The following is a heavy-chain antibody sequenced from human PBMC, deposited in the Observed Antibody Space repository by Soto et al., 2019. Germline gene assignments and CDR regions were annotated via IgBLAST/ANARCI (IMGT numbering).Heavy chain of an antibody. J-gene: IGHJ4*02. V-gene: IGHV3-48*03. D-gene: IGHD2-15*01. CDR1: GFTFSSYE. CDR3: AIDLGYCSGGSCSN. CDR2: ISSSGSTI. Sequence: GGSLRLSCAASGFTFSSYEMNWFRQAPVKGLEWVSYISSSGSTIYYADSVKGRFTISRDNAKNSLYLQMNSLRAEDTAVYYCAIDLGYCSGGSCSNWGQGTLVTVSS.